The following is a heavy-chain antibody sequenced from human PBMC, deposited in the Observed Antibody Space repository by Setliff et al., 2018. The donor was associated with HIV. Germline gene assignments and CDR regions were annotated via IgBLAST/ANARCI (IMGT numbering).Heavy chain of an antibody. V-gene: IGHV4-34*01. Sequence: SETLSLTCAVYSGSFTGYYWTWIRQHPGKGLEWIGEINRFGITNYNPSLKSRLTLSVDTSKNQFSLNVNSVTAADTAVYYCARGGYCNSDNCDRGRNFDYWSQGMLVTVSS. CDR3: ARGGYCNSDNCDRGRNFDY. CDR2: INRFGIT. CDR1: SGSFTGYY. J-gene: IGHJ4*02. D-gene: IGHD2-15*01.